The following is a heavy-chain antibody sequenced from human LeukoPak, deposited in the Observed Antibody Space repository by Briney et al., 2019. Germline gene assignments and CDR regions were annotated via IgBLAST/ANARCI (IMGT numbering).Heavy chain of an antibody. V-gene: IGHV1-2*02. Sequence: ASVKVSCKTSGYTFTGHYLHWVRQAPGQGLEWMGWINPNNGDTYYAQKFRGRVTITRDTSISAAYMELSRLRTGDTAVYYCARDSGYKCHSDFWGQGTLVSVSS. CDR3: ARDSGYKCHSDF. D-gene: IGHD5-18*01. J-gene: IGHJ4*02. CDR2: INPNNGDT. CDR1: GYTFTGHY.